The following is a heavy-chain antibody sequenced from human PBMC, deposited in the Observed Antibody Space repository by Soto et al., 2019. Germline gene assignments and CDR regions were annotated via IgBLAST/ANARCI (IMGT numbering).Heavy chain of an antibody. CDR2: ISAYNGNT. CDR3: ARDLSIFGVVIIVSGGWFDP. Sequence: ASVKVSCKASGYTFTSYGISWVRQAPGQGLECMGWISAYNGNTNYAQKLQGRVTMTTDTSTSTAYLELRSLRSYDTAVYYCARDLSIFGVVIIVSGGWFDPWGQGTLVTVSS. V-gene: IGHV1-18*01. D-gene: IGHD3-3*01. J-gene: IGHJ5*02. CDR1: GYTFTSYG.